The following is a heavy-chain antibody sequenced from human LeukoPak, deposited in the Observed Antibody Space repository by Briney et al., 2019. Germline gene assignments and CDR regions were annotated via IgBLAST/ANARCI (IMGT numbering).Heavy chain of an antibody. J-gene: IGHJ4*02. CDR1: GFTFSSYG. D-gene: IGHD6-19*01. Sequence: GGSLRLSCAASGFTFSSYGMHWVRQAPSKGLEWVAFIRYDGSNNYYADSVKGRFTISRDNSKNTLYLQVNSLRAEDTAVYYCARDRYSSGWYGDFDCWGQGTLVTVSS. CDR2: IRYDGSNN. CDR3: ARDRYSSGWYGDFDC. V-gene: IGHV3-30*02.